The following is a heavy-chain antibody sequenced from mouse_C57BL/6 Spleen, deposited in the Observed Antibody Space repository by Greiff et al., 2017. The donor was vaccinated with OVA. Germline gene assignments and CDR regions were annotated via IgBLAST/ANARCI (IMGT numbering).Heavy chain of an antibody. CDR1: GYTFTNYW. CDR2: IYPGGGYT. CDR3: AIGGLGRGYFDV. J-gene: IGHJ1*03. Sequence: VQLVESGAELVRPGTSVKMSCKASGYTFTNYWIGWAKQRPGHGLEWIGDIYPGGGYTNYNEKFKGKATLTADKSSSTAYMQFSSLTSEDSAIYYCAIGGLGRGYFDVWGTGTTVTVSS. V-gene: IGHV1-63*01. D-gene: IGHD4-1*01.